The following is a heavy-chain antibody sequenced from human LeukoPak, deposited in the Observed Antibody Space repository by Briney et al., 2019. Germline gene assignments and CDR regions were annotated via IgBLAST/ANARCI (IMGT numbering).Heavy chain of an antibody. CDR2: ITSSSSYI. D-gene: IGHD3-22*01. Sequence: GGSLRLSCAASGITFSSYSMNWVRQAPGKGLEWVSSITSSSSYIYYADSVKGRFTISRDNAKNSLYLQMNSLRAEDTAVYYCARDLGQYYDTSDNWFDPWGQGTLVTVSS. J-gene: IGHJ5*02. CDR1: GITFSSYS. CDR3: ARDLGQYYDTSDNWFDP. V-gene: IGHV3-21*01.